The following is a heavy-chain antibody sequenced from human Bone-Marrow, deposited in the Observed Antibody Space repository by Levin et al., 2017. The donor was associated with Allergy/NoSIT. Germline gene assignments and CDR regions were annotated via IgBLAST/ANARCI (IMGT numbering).Heavy chain of an antibody. V-gene: IGHV4-61*09. CDR1: GVSITSGSYY. D-gene: IGHD2-21*01. Sequence: SQTLSLTCTVSGVSITSGSYYWSWIRQPAGKGLEWIGHSYTSGNITYNPSLKSRVTISLDTSKNQFSLKLRSVTAADTAVYYWARVLQYSYYYPDVWGKGTMVTVSS. CDR3: ARVLQYSYYYPDV. CDR2: SYTSGNI. J-gene: IGHJ6*03.